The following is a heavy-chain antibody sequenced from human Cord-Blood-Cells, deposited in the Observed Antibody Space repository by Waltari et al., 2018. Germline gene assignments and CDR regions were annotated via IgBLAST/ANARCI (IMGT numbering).Heavy chain of an antibody. CDR1: GGSFSGYS. D-gene: IGHD6-6*01. J-gene: IGHJ4*02. V-gene: IGHV4-34*01. CDR2: INHSGST. CDR3: ARLPPAARPFDY. Sequence: QVQLQQRGAGLLKPSETLSLTCAVYGGSFSGYSWSWIRQPPGQGLEWIGEINHSGSTNYNPSLKSRVTISVDTSKNQFSLKLSSVTAADTAVYYCARLPPAARPFDYWGQGTLVTVSS.